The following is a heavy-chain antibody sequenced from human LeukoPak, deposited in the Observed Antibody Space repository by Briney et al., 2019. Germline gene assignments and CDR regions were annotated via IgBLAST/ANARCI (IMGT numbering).Heavy chain of an antibody. D-gene: IGHD4-23*01. CDR2: IYYSGST. CDR1: GGSISSSSYY. J-gene: IGHJ4*02. V-gene: IGHV4-39*01. CDR3: ARESDYGGNQFDY. Sequence: PSETLSLTCTVSGGSISSSSYYWGWIRQPPGKGLEWIGSIYYSGSTYYNPPLKSRVTISVDTSKNQFSLKLSSVTAADTAVYYCARESDYGGNQFDYWGQGTLVTVSS.